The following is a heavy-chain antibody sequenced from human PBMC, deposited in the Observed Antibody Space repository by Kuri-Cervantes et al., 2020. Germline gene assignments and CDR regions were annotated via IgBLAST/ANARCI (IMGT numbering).Heavy chain of an antibody. CDR2: ISGSGGST. J-gene: IGHJ4*02. D-gene: IGHD5-18*01. V-gene: IGHV3-23*01. CDR1: GFTVSSNY. Sequence: LSLTCAASGFTVSSNYMSWVRQAPGKGLEWVSAISGSGGSTYYADSVKGRFTISRDNSKNTLYLQMNSLRAEDTAVYYCARGYSYADYWGQGTLVTVSS. CDR3: ARGYSYADY.